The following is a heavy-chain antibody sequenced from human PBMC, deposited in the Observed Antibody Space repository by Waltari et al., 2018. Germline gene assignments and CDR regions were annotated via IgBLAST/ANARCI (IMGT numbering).Heavy chain of an antibody. CDR2: IYTSGST. CDR1: GGSISSYY. V-gene: IGHV4-4*07. J-gene: IGHJ4*02. D-gene: IGHD4-17*01. Sequence: QVQLQESGPGLVKPSETLSLTCTVSGGSISSYYWSWIRQPAGKGLEWIGRIYTSGSTTSSPSLKSRATMSVDTSKNQFSLKLSSVTAADTAVYYCAVRYGDYNFDYWGQGTLVTVSS. CDR3: AVRYGDYNFDY.